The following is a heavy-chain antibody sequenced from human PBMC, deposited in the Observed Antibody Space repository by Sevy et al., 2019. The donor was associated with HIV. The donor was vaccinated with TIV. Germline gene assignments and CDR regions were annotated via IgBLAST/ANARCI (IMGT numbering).Heavy chain of an antibody. CDR3: ASRAVAGTSYFDY. V-gene: IGHV4-61*01. J-gene: IGHJ4*02. CDR1: GGSVSSGSYY. D-gene: IGHD6-19*01. CDR2: IYYSGST. Sequence: SETLSLTCTVSGGSVSSGSYYWSWIRQPPGKGLEWIGYIYYSGSTNYNPSLKSRVTITVDTSKNQFSLKLSSVTAADTAVYYCASRAVAGTSYFDYWGQGTLVTVSS.